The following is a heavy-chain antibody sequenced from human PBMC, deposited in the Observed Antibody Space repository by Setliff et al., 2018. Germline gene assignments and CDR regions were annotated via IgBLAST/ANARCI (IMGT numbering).Heavy chain of an antibody. J-gene: IGHJ6*03. D-gene: IGHD5-18*01. Sequence: ASVKVSCKASGGTFISFGVHWVRQAPGQRLEWMGWINAANGNTKYSQKFQGRVTITRDTSASTAYMELSSLRFEDTAVYYCAREGVDTRSSTDYRYYMDLWGKGTTVTVSS. CDR3: AREGVDTRSSTDYRYYMDL. V-gene: IGHV1-3*01. CDR2: INAANGNT. CDR1: GGTFISFG.